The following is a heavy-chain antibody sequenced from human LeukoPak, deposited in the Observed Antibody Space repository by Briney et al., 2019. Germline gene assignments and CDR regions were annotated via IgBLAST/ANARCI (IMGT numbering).Heavy chain of an antibody. CDR1: GYTFTSYD. CDR3: ATVDSSGYSQFDY. CDR2: MNPNSGNT. D-gene: IGHD3-22*01. V-gene: IGHV1-8*03. Sequence: GASVKVSRKASGYTFTSYDINWVRQATGQGLEWMGWMNPNSGNTGYAQKFQGRVTITRNTSISTAYMELSSLRSEDTAVYYWATVDSSGYSQFDYWGQGTLAPSPQ. J-gene: IGHJ4*02.